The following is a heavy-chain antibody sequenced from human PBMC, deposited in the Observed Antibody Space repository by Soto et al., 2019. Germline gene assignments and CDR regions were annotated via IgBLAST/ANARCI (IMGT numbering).Heavy chain of an antibody. V-gene: IGHV4-59*08. D-gene: IGHD4-17*01. CDR2: IYYSGST. CDR1: GGSISSYY. Sequence: PSETLSLTCTVSGGSISSYYWSWTRQPPGKGLEWIGYIYYSGSTNYNPSLKSRVTISVDTSKNQFSLKLSSVTAADTAVYYCARRGFGDYVYFDYWGQGTLVTVSS. J-gene: IGHJ4*02. CDR3: ARRGFGDYVYFDY.